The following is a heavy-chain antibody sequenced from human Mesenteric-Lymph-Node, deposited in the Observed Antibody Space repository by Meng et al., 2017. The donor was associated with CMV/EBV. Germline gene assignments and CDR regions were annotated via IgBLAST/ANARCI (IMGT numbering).Heavy chain of an antibody. CDR2: INHSGST. Sequence: SWLSLRQPPGKGLEWIGEINHSGSTNYNPSLKSRVTISVDTSKNQFSLKLSSVTAADTAVYYCARGGFPGYYDILTGYYRGVYYFDYWGQGTLVTVSS. CDR1: S. D-gene: IGHD3-9*01. CDR3: ARGGFPGYYDILTGYYRGVYYFDY. J-gene: IGHJ4*02. V-gene: IGHV4-34*01.